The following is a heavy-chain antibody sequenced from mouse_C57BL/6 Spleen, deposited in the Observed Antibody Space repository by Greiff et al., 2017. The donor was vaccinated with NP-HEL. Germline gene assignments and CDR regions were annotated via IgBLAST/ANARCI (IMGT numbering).Heavy chain of an antibody. D-gene: IGHD2-5*01. CDR3: ARNPGYSNYLYAMDY. V-gene: IGHV1-64*01. Sequence: QVQLQQSGAELVKPGASVKLSCKASGYTFTSYWMHWVKQRPGQGLEWIGMIHPNSGSTNYNEKFKSKATLTVDKSSSTAYMQLSSLTSEDSAVYYCARNPGYSNYLYAMDYWGQGTSVTVSS. CDR1: GYTFTSYW. CDR2: IHPNSGST. J-gene: IGHJ4*01.